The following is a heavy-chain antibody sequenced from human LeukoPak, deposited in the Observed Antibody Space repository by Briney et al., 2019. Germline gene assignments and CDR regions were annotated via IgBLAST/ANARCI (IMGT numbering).Heavy chain of an antibody. V-gene: IGHV3-7*01. CDR1: GFTFSNFW. D-gene: IGHD3-22*01. CDR2: IKQDGSVQ. J-gene: IGHJ4*02. CDR3: ATTYDSSGCD. Sequence: GGSLRLSCAASGFTFSNFWMAWVRQAPGKGLEWVANIKQDGSVQFYGDSVRGRFTISRGDAKNSLYLQMNSLRAEDTAVHYCATTYDSSGCDWGQGTLVTVSS.